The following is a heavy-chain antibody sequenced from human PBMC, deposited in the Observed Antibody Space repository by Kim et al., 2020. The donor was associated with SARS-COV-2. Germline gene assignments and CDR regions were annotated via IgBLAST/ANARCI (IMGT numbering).Heavy chain of an antibody. V-gene: IGHV3-30-3*01. CDR2: ISYDGSNK. D-gene: IGHD3-3*01. CDR1: GFTFSSYA. Sequence: GGSLRLSCAASGFTFSSYAMHWVRQAPGKGLEWVAVISYDGSNKYYADSVKGRFTISRDNSKNTLYLQMNSLRAEDTAVYYCARVLRFSELLLLALLDYWGQRALVTDSS. J-gene: IGHJ4*02. CDR3: ARVLRFSELLLLALLDY.